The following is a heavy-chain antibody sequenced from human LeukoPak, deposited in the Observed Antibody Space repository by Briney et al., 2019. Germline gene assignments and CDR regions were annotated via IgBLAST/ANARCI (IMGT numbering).Heavy chain of an antibody. CDR2: ISSDSFYI. Sequence: GGSLRLSCAASGFTFSSYSMNWVRQAPGKGLEWVSAISSDSFYIYYADSVKGRFTVSRDNAKSSLYLQMNGLRAEDTALYYCARRKYDCSGGSCYGFAFDLWGQGTMVTVSS. V-gene: IGHV3-21*01. D-gene: IGHD2-15*01. CDR3: ARRKYDCSGGSCYGFAFDL. J-gene: IGHJ3*01. CDR1: GFTFSSYS.